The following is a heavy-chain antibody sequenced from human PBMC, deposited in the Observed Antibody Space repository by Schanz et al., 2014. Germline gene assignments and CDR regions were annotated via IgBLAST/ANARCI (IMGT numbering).Heavy chain of an antibody. J-gene: IGHJ5*02. V-gene: IGHV3-7*01. D-gene: IGHD2-2*01. CDR2: IKQDESEK. Sequence: DVHLLESGGGLVQPGGSLRLSCAASEFTFSTDAMSWVRQAPGKGLEWVANIKQDESEKYYADSVKGRFTISRDNFKGALYLQMNSLRAEDTAVYYCARAGYDADNWFDPWGQGTLVTVSS. CDR3: ARAGYDADNWFDP. CDR1: EFTFSTDA.